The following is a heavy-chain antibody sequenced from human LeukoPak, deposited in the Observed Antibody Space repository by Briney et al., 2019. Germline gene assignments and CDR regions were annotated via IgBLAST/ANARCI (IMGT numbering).Heavy chain of an antibody. CDR2: IYNGGSK. CDR1: GFTVSPKY. V-gene: IGHV3-66*01. D-gene: IGHD1/OR15-1a*01. J-gene: IGHJ4*02. Sequence: GGSLRLSCAASGFTVSPKYISWLRHAPGKGLEWVSVIYNGGSKFYADSVKARFTISRDNSKNTLYLQMNSLKAEDTAVYYCATTRGEQGYDYRGQGTLVTVSS. CDR3: ATTRGEQGYDY.